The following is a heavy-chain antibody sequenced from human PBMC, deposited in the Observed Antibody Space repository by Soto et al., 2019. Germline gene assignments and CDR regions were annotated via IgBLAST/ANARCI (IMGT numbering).Heavy chain of an antibody. CDR3: ARSAVADVLFDY. CDR1: GGSISSYY. D-gene: IGHD6-19*01. Sequence: QVQLQESGPGLVKPSETLSLTCTVSGGSISSYYWSWIRQPPGKGLEWIGYIYYSGSTNYNPSLKSRVTISVDTSKNQFSLKLSSVTAADTAVYYWARSAVADVLFDYWGQGTLVTVSS. J-gene: IGHJ4*02. V-gene: IGHV4-59*08. CDR2: IYYSGST.